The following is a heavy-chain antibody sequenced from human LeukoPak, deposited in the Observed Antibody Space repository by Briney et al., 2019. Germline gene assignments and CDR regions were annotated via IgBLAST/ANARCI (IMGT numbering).Heavy chain of an antibody. CDR2: IFYSGST. D-gene: IGHD3-10*01. CDR1: GGSISSYY. V-gene: IGHV4-59*08. J-gene: IGHJ4*02. CDR3: ARQVGRSGSVFDY. Sequence: SETLSLTCTVSGGSISSYYWSWIRQPPGKGLEWIGYIFYSGSTYYNPSLKSRVTISVDRSKNQFSLKLSSVTAADTAVYYCARQVGRSGSVFDYWGQGTLVTVSS.